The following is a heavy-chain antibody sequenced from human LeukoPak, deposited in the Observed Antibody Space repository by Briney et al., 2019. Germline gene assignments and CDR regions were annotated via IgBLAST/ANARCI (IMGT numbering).Heavy chain of an antibody. J-gene: IGHJ4*02. V-gene: IGHV4-59*08. CDR3: ARVSRASLWLPLDS. D-gene: IGHD5-18*01. CDR2: IHYTGST. CDR1: GDSISSSY. Sequence: SETPSLTCIVSGDSISSSYWSWIRQPPGHGLEWIGYIHYTGSTNYNPSLRSRVTISIDTSKNQFSLKLSSVTAADTAVYYCARVSRASLWLPLDSWGQGTLVTVSS.